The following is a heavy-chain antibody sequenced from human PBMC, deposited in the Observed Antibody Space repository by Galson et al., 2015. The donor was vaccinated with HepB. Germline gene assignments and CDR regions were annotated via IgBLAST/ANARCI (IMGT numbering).Heavy chain of an antibody. D-gene: IGHD6-13*01. J-gene: IGHJ4*02. Sequence: SLRLSCAASGFTFSGSAMHWVRQASGKGLEWVGRIRSKANSYATAYAASVKGRFTISRDDSKNTAYLQMNSLKTEDTAVYYCTGGAAAGINYWGQGTLVTVSS. CDR2: IRSKANSYAT. CDR1: GFTFSGSA. CDR3: TGGAAAGINY. V-gene: IGHV3-73*01.